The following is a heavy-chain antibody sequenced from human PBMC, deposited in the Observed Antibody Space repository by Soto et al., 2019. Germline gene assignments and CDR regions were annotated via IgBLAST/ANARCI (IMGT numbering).Heavy chain of an antibody. CDR3: ARGIMTTVTLGLDY. V-gene: IGHV3-33*01. CDR1: GFTFSSYG. J-gene: IGHJ4*02. Sequence: PGGSLRLSCAASGFTFSSYGMHWVRQAPGKGLEWVAVIWYDGSNKYYADSVKGRFTISRDNSKNTLYLQMNSLRAEDTAVYYCARGIMTTVTLGLDYWGQGTLVTVSS. D-gene: IGHD4-17*01. CDR2: IWYDGSNK.